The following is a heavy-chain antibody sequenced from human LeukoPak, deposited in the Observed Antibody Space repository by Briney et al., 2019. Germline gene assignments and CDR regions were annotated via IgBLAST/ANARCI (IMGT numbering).Heavy chain of an antibody. CDR3: ARVRWNYYFDY. CDR2: ISGSGGST. Sequence: GGTLRLSCAASGFTFSSYGMSWVRQAPGKGLEWVSAISGSGGSTYYADSVKGRFTISRDNSKNTLYLQMNSLRAEDTAVYYCARVRWNYYFDYWGQGTLVTVSS. CDR1: GFTFSSYG. J-gene: IGHJ4*02. D-gene: IGHD4-23*01. V-gene: IGHV3-23*01.